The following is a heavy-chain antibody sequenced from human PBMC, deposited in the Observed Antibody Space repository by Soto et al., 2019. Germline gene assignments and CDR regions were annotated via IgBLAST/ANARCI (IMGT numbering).Heavy chain of an antibody. J-gene: IGHJ6*03. CDR3: AGDQVPNYMAV. Sequence: QVQLVESGGGLVKPGGSLRLSCAASGFTFSNSFMSWSRQPPGKGLEWLSYISGRAGNIYYADSVRGRFTISRDNAKNSVYLQMNSLRAEATAVYDCAGDQVPNYMAVWGKGTTVTVS. V-gene: IGHV3-11*01. CDR1: GFTFSNSF. CDR2: ISGRAGNI.